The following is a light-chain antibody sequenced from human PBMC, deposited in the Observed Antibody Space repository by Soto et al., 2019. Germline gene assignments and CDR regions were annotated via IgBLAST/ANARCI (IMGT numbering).Light chain of an antibody. Sequence: EIVLTQTPGTLSLSPGERATLSCRASQSVTSSHLAWYQQKPGQAPRLLIYGASTRATGILDRFSGSGSDTDFSLTIRRLDPEDFAMYYCLLYFSPDRYTFGPGTKVQIK. V-gene: IGKV3-20*01. CDR1: QSVTSSH. J-gene: IGKJ2*01. CDR3: LLYFSPDRYT. CDR2: GAS.